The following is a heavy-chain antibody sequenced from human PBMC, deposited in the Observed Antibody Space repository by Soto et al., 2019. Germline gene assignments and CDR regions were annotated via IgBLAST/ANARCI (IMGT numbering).Heavy chain of an antibody. CDR2: IYPSDSDT. Sequence: PGESLKISCQVSGYTFTIYWMGLVRQLPGKGLEWMGIIYPSDSDTRYSPSFQGQVTISADQSINTAYLQWDSLKASDTAIYYCARPANTVADHFDLWGQGTPGTVSS. V-gene: IGHV5-51*01. J-gene: IGHJ4*02. CDR1: GYTFTIYW. D-gene: IGHD4-17*01. CDR3: ARPANTVADHFDL.